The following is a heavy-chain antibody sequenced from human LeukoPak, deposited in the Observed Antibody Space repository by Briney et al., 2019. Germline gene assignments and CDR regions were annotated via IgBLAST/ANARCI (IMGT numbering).Heavy chain of an antibody. CDR2: INPNSGGT. V-gene: IGHV1-2*02. Sequence: GASVKVSCKASGYTFTGYYMHWVRQAPGQGLEWMGWINPNSGGTNYAQKSQGRVTMTRDTSKNQFSLKLSSVTAADTAVYYCARGRRGSSGYDDEGIQAVLFKKKQYYFDYWGQGTLVTVSS. CDR3: ARGRRGSSGYDDEGIQAVLFKKKQYYFDY. CDR1: GYTFTGYY. J-gene: IGHJ4*02. D-gene: IGHD5-12*01.